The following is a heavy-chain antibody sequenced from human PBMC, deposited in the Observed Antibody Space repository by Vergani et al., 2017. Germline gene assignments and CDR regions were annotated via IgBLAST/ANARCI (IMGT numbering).Heavy chain of an antibody. Sequence: EVQLVESGGGLVQPGRSLRLSCAASGFTFDDYAMHWARQAPGKGLEWVSGISWNSGSIGYADSVKGRFTISRDNAKNSLYLQMNSLRAEDTALYYCAKGGRWWGKEYFQYWGQGTLVTVSS. D-gene: IGHD4-23*01. J-gene: IGHJ1*01. CDR3: AKGGRWWGKEYFQY. CDR2: ISWNSGSI. CDR1: GFTFDDYA. V-gene: IGHV3-9*01.